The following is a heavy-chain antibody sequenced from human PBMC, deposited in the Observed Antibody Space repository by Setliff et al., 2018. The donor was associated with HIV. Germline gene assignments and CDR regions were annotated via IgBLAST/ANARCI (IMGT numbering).Heavy chain of an antibody. V-gene: IGHV1-3*03. CDR1: GYTFTSYA. Sequence: ASVKVSCKASGYTFTSYAMHWVRQAPGQRLEWVGWINTGNGETKYSQDFHGRVTISRDTSASTAHMELSSLRSEDMAVYYCARSQINLVRGVVHYFDYWGQGTLVIVSS. J-gene: IGHJ4*02. CDR2: INTGNGET. CDR3: ARSQINLVRGVVHYFDY. D-gene: IGHD3-10*01.